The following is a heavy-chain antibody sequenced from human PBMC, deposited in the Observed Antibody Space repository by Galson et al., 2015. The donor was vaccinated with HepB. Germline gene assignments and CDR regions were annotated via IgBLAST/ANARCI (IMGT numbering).Heavy chain of an antibody. D-gene: IGHD6-19*01. V-gene: IGHV1-18*01. J-gene: IGHJ4*02. CDR2: ISAYNGNT. CDR3: ARGGLQWLVRGYFDY. Sequence: SCKASGYTFTSYGISWVRQAPGQGLEWMGWISAYNGNTNYAQKLQGRVTMTTDTSTSTAYMELRSLRSDDTAVYYCARGGLQWLVRGYFDYWGQGTLVTVSS. CDR1: GYTFTSYG.